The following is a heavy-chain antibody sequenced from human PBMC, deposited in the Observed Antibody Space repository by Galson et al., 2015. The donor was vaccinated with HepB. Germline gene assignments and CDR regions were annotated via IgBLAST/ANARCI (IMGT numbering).Heavy chain of an antibody. J-gene: IGHJ3*02. Sequence: SLRLSCAASGFTFSSYAMHWVRQAPGKGLEWVAVISYDGSNKYYADSVKGRFTISRDNSKNTLYLQMNSLRAEDTAVYYCARDPGYSSGFLSGGAFDIWGQGTMVTVSS. CDR1: GFTFSSYA. CDR2: ISYDGSNK. CDR3: ARDPGYSSGFLSGGAFDI. V-gene: IGHV3-30-3*01. D-gene: IGHD2-15*01.